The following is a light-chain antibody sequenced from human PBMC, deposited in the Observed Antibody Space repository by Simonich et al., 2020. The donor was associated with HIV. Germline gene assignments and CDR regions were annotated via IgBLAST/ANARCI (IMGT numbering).Light chain of an antibody. V-gene: IGLV2-14*03. Sequence: QSALTQPASVSGSPGQSITISCTETSSDVGGYNYVSWYQQHPGKAPKLMIYDVSKRPSGVANRFSGSKSGNTASLTISRLRAEDEADYYCSSYTGSNTVIFGGGTKLTVL. J-gene: IGLJ2*01. CDR1: SSDVGGYNY. CDR2: DVS. CDR3: SSYTGSNTVI.